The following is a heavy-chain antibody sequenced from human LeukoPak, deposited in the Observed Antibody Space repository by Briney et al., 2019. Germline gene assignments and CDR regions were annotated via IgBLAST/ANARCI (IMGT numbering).Heavy chain of an antibody. V-gene: IGHV3-23*01. D-gene: IGHD6-13*01. CDR3: AKGKSIAAAGTSSDY. CDR1: GFAFSSYA. J-gene: IGHJ4*02. CDR2: ISGSGGST. Sequence: GGSLRLSCAASGFAFSSYAMSWVRQAPGKGLEWVSAISGSGGSTYYADSVKGRFTISRDNSKNTLYLQMNSLRAEDTAAYYCAKGKSIAAAGTSSDYWGQGTLVTVSS.